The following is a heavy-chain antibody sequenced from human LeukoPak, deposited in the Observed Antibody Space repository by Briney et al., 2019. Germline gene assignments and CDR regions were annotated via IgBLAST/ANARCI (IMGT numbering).Heavy chain of an antibody. CDR2: IYPGDSDT. Sequence: GESLKISCKGSGYSFTSYWIGRVRQMPGKGLEWMGIIYPGDSDTRYNLSFQGRVTISADKSISTAYLQWSSLKASDTAMYYCAKNDYYGSGSYSDWGQGTMVTVSS. D-gene: IGHD3-10*01. V-gene: IGHV5-51*01. CDR3: AKNDYYGSGSYSD. J-gene: IGHJ4*02. CDR1: GYSFTSYW.